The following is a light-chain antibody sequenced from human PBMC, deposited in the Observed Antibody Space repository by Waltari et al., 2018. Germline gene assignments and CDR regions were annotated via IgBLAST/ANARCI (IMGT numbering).Light chain of an antibody. CDR2: DNN. CDR1: SSDIGANYD. V-gene: IGLV1-40*01. J-gene: IGLJ1*01. CDR3: QSFDSSHYV. Sequence: QSVLTQPPSVSGAPGQRVIISCTGSSSDIGANYDVHWYQQLPGSAPKLLIYDNNNLPSGVPDRFSGSRSGTSASLAITGLQAEDEADYYCQSFDSSHYVFGAGTKVTVL.